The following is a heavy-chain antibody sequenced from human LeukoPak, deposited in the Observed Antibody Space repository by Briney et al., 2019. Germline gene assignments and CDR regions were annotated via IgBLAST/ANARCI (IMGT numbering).Heavy chain of an antibody. CDR2: ISSDGSTT. Sequence: GGSLRLSCTTSGFTFSTSWMHWVRQAPGKGLVWVSRISSDGSTTTYADSVKGRFTISRDNAKNTLYLQMNSLRVEDTAVYYCVRVRSSSWYDYWGQGALVTVSS. D-gene: IGHD6-13*01. V-gene: IGHV3-74*01. CDR1: GFTFSTSW. J-gene: IGHJ4*02. CDR3: VRVRSSSWYDY.